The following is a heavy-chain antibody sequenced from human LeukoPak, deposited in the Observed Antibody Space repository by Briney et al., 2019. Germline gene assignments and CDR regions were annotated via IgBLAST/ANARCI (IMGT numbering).Heavy chain of an antibody. CDR3: ATDPDFWSGYYYFDY. Sequence: SETLSLTCTVSGGSISSNSHYWGWIRQPPGKGLEWIGSISYSGTTYYNPSLNSQFTISVDTSKNQFSLKVSSVTAADTAVYYCATDPDFWSGYYYFDYWGQGTLVRLL. CDR2: ISYSGTT. J-gene: IGHJ4*02. CDR1: GGSISSNSHY. D-gene: IGHD3-3*01. V-gene: IGHV4-39*07.